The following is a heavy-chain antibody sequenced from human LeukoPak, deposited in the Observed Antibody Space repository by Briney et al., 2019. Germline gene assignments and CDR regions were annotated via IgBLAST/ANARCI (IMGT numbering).Heavy chain of an antibody. CDR1: GFTFSSYA. V-gene: IGHV3-30-3*01. D-gene: IGHD2-15*01. Sequence: PGGSLRLSCAASGFTFSSYAMHWVRQAPGKGLEWVAVISYDGSSKYYADSVKGRFTISRDNSKNTLYLQMNSLRAEDTAVYYCARAQRDCSGGSCYSAVGPIDYWGQGTLVTVSS. J-gene: IGHJ4*02. CDR3: ARAQRDCSGGSCYSAVGPIDY. CDR2: ISYDGSSK.